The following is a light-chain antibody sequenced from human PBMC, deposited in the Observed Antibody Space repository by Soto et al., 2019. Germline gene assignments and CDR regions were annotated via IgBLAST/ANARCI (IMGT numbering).Light chain of an antibody. CDR2: ASS. J-gene: IGKJ3*01. V-gene: IGKV1-12*01. CDR1: QDILSW. CDR3: QQANSFPIT. Sequence: DIQMTHSPSSVSASVGDRVTITCRASQDILSWYAWYQQKPGEAPRLLIYASSNLQSGVTSRVSGIGSGTDVTLTSSSLQPEDFATYYCQQANSFPITFGPVTRLYI.